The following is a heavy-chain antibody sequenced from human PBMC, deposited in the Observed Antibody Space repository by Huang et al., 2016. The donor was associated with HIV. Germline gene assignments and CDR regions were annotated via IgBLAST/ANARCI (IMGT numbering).Heavy chain of an antibody. Sequence: EVRLVESGGGLVQPGRSLRLSCAASGFTFEDYSMHWVRQGPGKGLEYVAGITGKRAGKSGNVFDADSVKGRFIISRDDTGNSLYLQMNSLRVEDTVLYYCAHLPEPTSPWTDYWGHGTLVTVSS. CDR2: ITGKRAGKSGNV. V-gene: IGHV3-9*01. CDR1: GFTFEDYS. D-gene: IGHD1-1*01. CDR3: AHLPEPTSPWTDY. J-gene: IGHJ4*01.